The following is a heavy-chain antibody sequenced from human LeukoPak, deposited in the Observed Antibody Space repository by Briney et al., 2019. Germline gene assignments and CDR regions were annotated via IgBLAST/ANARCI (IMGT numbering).Heavy chain of an antibody. CDR1: GFTFSSRY. CDR2: INPDGRDT. V-gene: IGHV3-74*03. J-gene: IGHJ4*02. D-gene: IGHD6-19*01. Sequence: PGESLRLSCAASGFTFSSRYMHWVRQAPGKGLVWGSRINPDGRDTKYAESVRGRFTMSRDNGENTLYLQMNNLRADDTGVYYCARAVAATGSSDFWGQGTLVTVSS. CDR3: ARAVAATGSSDF.